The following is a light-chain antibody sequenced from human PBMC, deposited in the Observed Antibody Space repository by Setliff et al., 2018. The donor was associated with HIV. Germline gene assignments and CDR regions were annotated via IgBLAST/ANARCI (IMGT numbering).Light chain of an antibody. CDR2: DVR. CDR1: SSDVGGYNY. V-gene: IGLV2-14*03. J-gene: IGLJ1*01. Sequence: QSVLTQPASVSGSPGQSITISCTGTSSDVGGYNYVSWYQHFPGRTPKLIIYDVRNRPPGVSSRFSGSKSGNTASLTISGLRAEDEADYYCSSYRSGNIGVFRGGTKVNVL. CDR3: SSYRSGNIGV.